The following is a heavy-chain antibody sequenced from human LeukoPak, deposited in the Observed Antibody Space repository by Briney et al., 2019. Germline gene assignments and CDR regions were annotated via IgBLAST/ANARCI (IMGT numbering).Heavy chain of an antibody. CDR1: GFTFSNDD. J-gene: IGHJ4*02. V-gene: IGHV3-7*03. CDR3: AGGDNWNDGYYFDY. Sequence: PGGSLRLSCAASGFTFSNDDMSWVRQAPGKGLEWVANIKQDGSEKYYVDSVKGRFTISRDNAKNSLYLQMNSLRAEDTALYYCAGGDNWNDGYYFDYWGQGTLVTVSS. CDR2: IKQDGSEK. D-gene: IGHD1-1*01.